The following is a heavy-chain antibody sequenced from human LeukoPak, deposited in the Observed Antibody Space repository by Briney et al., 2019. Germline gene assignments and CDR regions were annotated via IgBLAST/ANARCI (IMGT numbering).Heavy chain of an antibody. V-gene: IGHV3-23*01. CDR2: ISVSGNT. CDR1: GFTLSSYA. CDR3: AKAPVTTCSGAYCYPFDY. Sequence: GGSLRLSCAASGFTLSSYAMSWVRQGPGKGLEWVSAISVSGNTYHADSVKGRFTISRVSSKNTLYLQMNSLRAGDAAVYYCAKAPVTTCSGAYCYPFDYWSQGTLVTVSS. J-gene: IGHJ4*02. D-gene: IGHD2-15*01.